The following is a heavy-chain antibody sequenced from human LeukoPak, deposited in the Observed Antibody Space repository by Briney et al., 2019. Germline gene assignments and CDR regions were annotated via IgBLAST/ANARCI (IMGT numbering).Heavy chain of an antibody. CDR3: ARGANVWFGELFQTYIGGYGMDV. D-gene: IGHD3-10*01. V-gene: IGHV4-34*01. CDR2: INHSGST. Sequence: SETLSLTCAVYGGSFSGYYWSWIRQPPGKGLEWIGEINHSGSTNYNPSLKSRVTISVDTSKNQFTLQLSSVTAADTAVYYCARGANVWFGELFQTYIGGYGMDVWGQGTTVTVSS. CDR1: GGSFSGYY. J-gene: IGHJ6*02.